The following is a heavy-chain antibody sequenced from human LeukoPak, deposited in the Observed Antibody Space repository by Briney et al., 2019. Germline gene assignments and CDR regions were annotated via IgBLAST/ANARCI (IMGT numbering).Heavy chain of an antibody. CDR3: AKDSYATYDSSGYYVA. CDR2: IIPILGIA. V-gene: IGHV1-69*04. D-gene: IGHD3-22*01. J-gene: IGHJ5*02. CDR1: GGTFSSYA. Sequence: SVKVSCKASGGTFSSYAISWVRQAPGQGLEWMGRIIPILGIANYAQKFQGRVTITADKSTSTAYMELSSLRAEDTALYYCAKDSYATYDSSGYYVAWGQGTLVTVSS.